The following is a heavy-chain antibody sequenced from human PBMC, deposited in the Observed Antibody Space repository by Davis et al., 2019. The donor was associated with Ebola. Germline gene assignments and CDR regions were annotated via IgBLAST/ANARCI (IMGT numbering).Heavy chain of an antibody. D-gene: IGHD3-22*01. V-gene: IGHV4-34*01. CDR2: INHSGST. Sequence: MPGGSLRLSCAVYGGSFRGYYWSWIRQPPGKGLEWIGEINHSGSTNYNPSLKSRVTISVDTSKNQFSLKLSSVTAADTAVYYCARVEDSGYSTWGQGTLVIVSS. CDR3: ARVEDSGYST. CDR1: GGSFRGYY. J-gene: IGHJ5*02.